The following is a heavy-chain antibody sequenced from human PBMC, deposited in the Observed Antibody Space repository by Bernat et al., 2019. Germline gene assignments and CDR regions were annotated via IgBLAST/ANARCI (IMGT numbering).Heavy chain of an antibody. CDR2: ISVGGGRT. CDR3: ARVSRPIAAASSFDC. CDR1: EFTFSTYA. Sequence: EVQLLESGGGLVQPGGSLRLSCAAPEFTFSTYAMSWVRQAPGKGLAWVSGISVGGGRTYYADSVKGRFTIARDNSKSTLSLQKNSLGAEDTAIYYGARVSRPIAAASSFDCWGLGTLVTVSS. J-gene: IGHJ4*02. D-gene: IGHD6-13*01. V-gene: IGHV3-23*01.